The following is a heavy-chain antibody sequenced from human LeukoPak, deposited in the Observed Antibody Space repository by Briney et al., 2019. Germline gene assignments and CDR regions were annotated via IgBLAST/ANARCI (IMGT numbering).Heavy chain of an antibody. CDR1: GFTFSNYW. J-gene: IGHJ4*02. Sequence: PGGSLRLSCAASGFTFSNYWMRWVRQAPGKGLEWVANIKQDGSEKYYVDSVNGRFTISRDNAKNSLYLQMNSLKAEDTAVYYCARDNGFHDYWGQGTLVTVSS. V-gene: IGHV3-7*03. CDR2: IKQDGSEK. CDR3: ARDNGFHDY. D-gene: IGHD6-25*01.